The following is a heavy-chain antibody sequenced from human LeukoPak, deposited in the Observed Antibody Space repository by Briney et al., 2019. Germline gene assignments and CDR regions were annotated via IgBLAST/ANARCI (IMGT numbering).Heavy chain of an antibody. CDR1: GYTFTNYD. D-gene: IGHD3-10*01. V-gene: IGHV1-8*01. CDR2: MNPNSANT. CDR3: ARGPSYYGSGTYVAGYMDV. J-gene: IGHJ6*03. Sequence: ASVKVSCTASGYTFTNYDFIWVRLATGQGLEWMGWMNPNSANTGYAQKFQGRGTMTRDTSITTAYMDLSSLRSEDTAVYYCARGPSYYGSGTYVAGYMDVWGKGTTVTVSS.